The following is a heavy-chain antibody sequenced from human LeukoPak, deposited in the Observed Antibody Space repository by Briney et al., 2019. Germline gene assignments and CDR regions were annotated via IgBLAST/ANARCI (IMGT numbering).Heavy chain of an antibody. V-gene: IGHV1-24*01. D-gene: IGHD5-18*01. Sequence: ASVKVSCTVSGSSLSELSLYWVRQAPGKGLEWMGGFDVIDSETFYAQKFQGRVTMTEDSSTDTAYMELRSLTSDDTALYYCAAGRPYSLLDFWGQGTLVTVSS. CDR3: AAGRPYSLLDF. J-gene: IGHJ4*02. CDR2: FDVIDSET. CDR1: GSSLSELS.